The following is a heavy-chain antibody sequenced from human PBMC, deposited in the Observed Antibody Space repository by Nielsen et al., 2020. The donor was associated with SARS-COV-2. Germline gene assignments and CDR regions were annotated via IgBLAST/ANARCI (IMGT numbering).Heavy chain of an antibody. J-gene: IGHJ4*02. Sequence: ESLKISRAASAFTFSTYWMHWVRQAPGKGLVWVSRINSDGSSTSYADSVKGRFTISRDNAKNTLYLQMNSLRAEDTAVYYCVRGLQVPNGLAHRWGQGTLVTVSS. CDR2: INSDGSST. CDR1: AFTFSTYW. V-gene: IGHV3-74*01. D-gene: IGHD3-16*01. CDR3: VRGLQVPNGLAHR.